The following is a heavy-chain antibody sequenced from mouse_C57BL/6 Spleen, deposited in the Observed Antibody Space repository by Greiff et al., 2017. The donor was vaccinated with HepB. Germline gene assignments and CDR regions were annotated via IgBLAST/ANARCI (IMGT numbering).Heavy chain of an antibody. V-gene: IGHV1-55*01. J-gene: IGHJ1*03. D-gene: IGHD2-3*01. CDR1: GYTFTSYW. CDR3: AREEDGYYEGWYFDV. Sequence: QVQLQQPGAELVKPGASVKMSCKASGYTFTSYWITWVKQRPGQGLEWIGDIYPGSGSTNYNEKFKSKATLTVDTSSSTAYMQLSSLTSEDSAVYYCAREEDGYYEGWYFDVWGTGTTVTVSS. CDR2: IYPGSGST.